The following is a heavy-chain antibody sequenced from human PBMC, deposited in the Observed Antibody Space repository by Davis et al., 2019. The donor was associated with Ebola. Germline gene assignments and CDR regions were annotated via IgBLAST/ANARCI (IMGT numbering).Heavy chain of an antibody. Sequence: PGGSLTLSCKGSGYSFTSYWIGWVRQMPGKGLEWMGIIYSGDSDTRYSPSFQGQVTISADKSISTAYLQWSSLKASDTAMYYCATIRGYCSGGSCYRWFDPWGQGTLVTVSS. V-gene: IGHV5-51*01. J-gene: IGHJ5*02. CDR2: IYSGDSDT. CDR3: ATIRGYCSGGSCYRWFDP. D-gene: IGHD2-15*01. CDR1: GYSFTSYW.